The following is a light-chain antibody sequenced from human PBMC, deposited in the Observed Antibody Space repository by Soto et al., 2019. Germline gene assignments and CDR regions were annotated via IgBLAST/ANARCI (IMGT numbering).Light chain of an antibody. CDR2: AAS. J-gene: IGKJ1*01. V-gene: IGKV3-15*01. CDR3: QQYYRWPQT. CDR1: QSLSSN. Sequence: EIVMTQSPATLSVSPGERATLSFRASQSLSSNLAWYQQKPGQAPRLLIYAASTRATGIPARFSGSGSGTEFTLTISSLQSEDFAVYYCQQYYRWPQTFGQGTKVDIK.